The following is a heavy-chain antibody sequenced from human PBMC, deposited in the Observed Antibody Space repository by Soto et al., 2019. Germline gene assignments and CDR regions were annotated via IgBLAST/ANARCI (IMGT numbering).Heavy chain of an antibody. CDR1: GFTFRSFA. J-gene: IGHJ3*01. Sequence: PGGSLRLSCASSGFTFRSFAMSWVRQAPGKGPEWVSGISGNGGRTYYADSVKGLFTISRDNSKSTLYLQMDSPRAEDTAVYYCAKDPNGDCVGGFDFRGQGTMVTVSS. CDR2: ISGNGGRT. CDR3: AKDPNGDCVGGFDF. V-gene: IGHV3-23*01. D-gene: IGHD2-21*02.